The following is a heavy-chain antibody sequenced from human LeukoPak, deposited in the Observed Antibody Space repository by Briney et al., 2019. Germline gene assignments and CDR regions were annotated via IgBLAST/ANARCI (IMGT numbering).Heavy chain of an antibody. V-gene: IGHV3-21*01. CDR1: GFTFSSYS. CDR2: ISSSSSYI. J-gene: IGHJ4*02. CDR3: ARIYGGNSDY. Sequence: GGSLRLSSAASGFTFSSYSMNWVRQTPGKGLEWVSSISSSSSYIYYADSVKRRFTISRDNAKNSLYLQMNNLRAEDTAVYYCARIYGGNSDYWRQGTLVTVSS. D-gene: IGHD4-23*01.